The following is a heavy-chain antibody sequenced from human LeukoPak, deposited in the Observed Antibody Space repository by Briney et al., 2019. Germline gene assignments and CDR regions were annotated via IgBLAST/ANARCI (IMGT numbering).Heavy chain of an antibody. V-gene: IGHV1-18*01. CDR1: GYTFTNYG. CDR3: ARSAVTGTTYYFDY. J-gene: IGHJ4*02. D-gene: IGHD1-7*01. CDR2: ISAYTGNT. Sequence: ASLKVSCKPSGYTFTNYGSIWVRHAPGQGLEWLGWISAYTGNTDYAQKLQGRVTLTTEASTTTAYMDLRSLRSDDTALYFCARSAVTGTTYYFDYWGEGTLVTVSS.